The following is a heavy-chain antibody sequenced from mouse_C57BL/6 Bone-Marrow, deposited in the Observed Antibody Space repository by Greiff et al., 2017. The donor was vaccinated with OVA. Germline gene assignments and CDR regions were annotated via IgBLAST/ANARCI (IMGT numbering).Heavy chain of an antibody. J-gene: IGHJ2*01. D-gene: IGHD2-2*01. CDR3: ARRGLRRGYYFDY. CDR2: INPSSGYT. Sequence: QVQLQQSGAELARPGASVKMSCKASGYTFTSYTMHWVKQRPGQGLEWIGNINPSSGYTKYKQKVKDKVTLTADKSSSTAYMQLSSLTSEDSAVYYCARRGLRRGYYFDYWGQGTTLTVSS. V-gene: IGHV1-4*01. CDR1: GYTFTSYT.